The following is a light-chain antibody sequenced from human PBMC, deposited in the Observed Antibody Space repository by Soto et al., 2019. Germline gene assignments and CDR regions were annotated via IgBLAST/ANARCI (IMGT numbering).Light chain of an antibody. Sequence: DIQMTQSPSTLSASVGDSVTATCRASQSLSTWLAWYQQKPGTAPKLLIYDASSLESGVPSRFSGSGSGTEFTLTISSLQPDDFATYYCQQYNSYSLTFGGGTKV. CDR2: DAS. CDR1: QSLSTW. V-gene: IGKV1-5*01. CDR3: QQYNSYSLT. J-gene: IGKJ4*01.